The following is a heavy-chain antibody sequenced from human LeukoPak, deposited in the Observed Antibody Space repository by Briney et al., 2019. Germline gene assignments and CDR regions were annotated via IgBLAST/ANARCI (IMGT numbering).Heavy chain of an antibody. J-gene: IGHJ4*02. D-gene: IGHD6-13*01. CDR3: ARGTLKAAATDFDY. V-gene: IGHV3-20*04. CDR1: GFTFDDYG. Sequence: PGGSLRLSCAASGFTFDDYGMSWVRQAPGKGLEWVSGINWNGGSTGYADSVKGRFTVSRDNAKNSLYLQMNSLRAEDTALYYCARGTLKAAATDFDYWGQGTLVTVSS. CDR2: INWNGGST.